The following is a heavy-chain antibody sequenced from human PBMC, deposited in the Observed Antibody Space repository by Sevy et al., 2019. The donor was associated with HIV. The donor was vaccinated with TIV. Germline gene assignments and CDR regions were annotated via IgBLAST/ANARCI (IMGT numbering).Heavy chain of an antibody. V-gene: IGHV4-30-2*01. CDR1: GGSISSGGYS. CDR3: ARGNHGAFDI. D-gene: IGHD4-4*01. CDR2: IYHSGST. J-gene: IGHJ3*02. Sequence: SETLSLTCAVSGGSISSGGYSWSWIRQPPGKGLEWIGYIYHSGSTYYNPSLKSRVTISVDRSKNQFSLKLSSVTAADTAVYYCARGNHGAFDIWGQGTMVTVSS.